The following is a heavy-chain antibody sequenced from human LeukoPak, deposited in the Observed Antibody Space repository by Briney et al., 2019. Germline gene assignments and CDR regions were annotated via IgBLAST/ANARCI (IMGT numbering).Heavy chain of an antibody. V-gene: IGHV4-4*07. J-gene: IGHJ4*02. Sequence: SETLSLTCTVSGGSISSYYWRWIRQPAGKGLEWIGRIYTSGSTNYNPSLKSRVTMSVDTSKNQFSLKLSSVTAADTAMYYCARVGGYYGAKFDYWGQGTLVTVSS. CDR3: ARVGGYYGAKFDY. CDR2: IYTSGST. CDR1: GGSISSYY. D-gene: IGHD3-16*01.